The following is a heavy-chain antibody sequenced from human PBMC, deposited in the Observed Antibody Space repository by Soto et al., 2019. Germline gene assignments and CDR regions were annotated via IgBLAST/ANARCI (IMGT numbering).Heavy chain of an antibody. J-gene: IGHJ6*03. D-gene: IGHD3-3*01. Sequence: ASVKVSCKASGYTFTSYGISWVRQAPGQGLEWMGWISAYNGNTNYAQKLQGRVTMTTDTSTSTAYMELRSLRSDDTAVYYCARTDTIFGVVTVFDYYYMDVWGKGTTVTVSS. CDR2: ISAYNGNT. V-gene: IGHV1-18*01. CDR3: ARTDTIFGVVTVFDYYYMDV. CDR1: GYTFTSYG.